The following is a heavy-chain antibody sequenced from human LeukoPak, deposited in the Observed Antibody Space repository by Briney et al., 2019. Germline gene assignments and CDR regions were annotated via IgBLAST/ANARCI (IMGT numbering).Heavy chain of an antibody. Sequence: KPSETPSLTCTASGGSISSYYWSWIRQPPGKGLEWIGYIYYSGSTNYNPSLKSRVTISVDTSKNQFSLKLSSVTAADTAVYYCARDKWYFDYWGQGTLVTVSS. CDR3: ARDKWYFDY. J-gene: IGHJ4*02. V-gene: IGHV4-59*01. D-gene: IGHD1-26*01. CDR2: IYYSGST. CDR1: GGSISSYY.